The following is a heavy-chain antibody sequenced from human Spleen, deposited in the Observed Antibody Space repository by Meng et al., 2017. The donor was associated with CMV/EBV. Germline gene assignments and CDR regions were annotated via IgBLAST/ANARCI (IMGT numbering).Heavy chain of an antibody. J-gene: IGHJ4*02. CDR3: ARRVDYCSSISCAYYFDY. CDR2: FSSSGSTT. D-gene: IGHD2-2*01. Sequence: GESLKISCAAPGFTFSDHYMSWIRQAPGKGLEWVSYFSSSGSTTYHADSVKGRFTISRDNAKNSLYLQMSSLRAEDTAVYYCARRVDYCSSISCAYYFDYWGQGTLVTVSS. CDR1: GFTFSDHY. V-gene: IGHV3-11*04.